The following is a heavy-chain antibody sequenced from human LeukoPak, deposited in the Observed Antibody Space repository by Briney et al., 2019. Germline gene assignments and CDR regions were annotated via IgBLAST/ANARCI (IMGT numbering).Heavy chain of an antibody. D-gene: IGHD6-19*01. CDR3: ARGPDTYSSGWYPFDY. CDR1: GDSVSSKSAA. CDR2: TYYRSKWYN. J-gene: IGHJ4*02. Sequence: SQTLSLTCAISGDSVSSKSAAWNCIRQSPSRGLECLGRTYYRSKWYNDYAVSVKSRITINPDTSKNQFSLQLNSVTREDTAVYYCARGPDTYSSGWYPFDYWGQGTLVTVSS. V-gene: IGHV6-1*01.